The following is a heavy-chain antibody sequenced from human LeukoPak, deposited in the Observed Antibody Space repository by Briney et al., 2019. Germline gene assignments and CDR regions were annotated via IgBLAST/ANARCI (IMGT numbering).Heavy chain of an antibody. CDR1: GYTFTSYG. D-gene: IGHD4-23*01. Sequence: ASVRVSCKASGYTFTSYGISWVRQAPGQGLEWMGWISPYSGDRNYAQSFQGRVTMTTDTSTTTAHMALRSLRSDDTAVYYCARTLADYGGNSYYFDYWGQGALVSVSS. J-gene: IGHJ4*02. CDR2: ISPYSGDR. CDR3: ARTLADYGGNSYYFDY. V-gene: IGHV1-18*01.